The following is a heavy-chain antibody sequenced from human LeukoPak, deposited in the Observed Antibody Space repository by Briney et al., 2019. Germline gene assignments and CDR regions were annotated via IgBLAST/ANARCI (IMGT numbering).Heavy chain of an antibody. J-gene: IGHJ4*01. D-gene: IGHD2-21*01. Sequence: GRSLRLSCAASGFTFSTRWMHWVRQAPGKGLVWVSQINSDGSTTIYADSVEGRFTISRDNAKNTVYLQMNRLGAEDTAVYYCARSLLDWGHGTLVTVSS. V-gene: IGHV3-74*01. CDR2: INSDGSTT. CDR1: GFTFSTRW. CDR3: ARSLLD.